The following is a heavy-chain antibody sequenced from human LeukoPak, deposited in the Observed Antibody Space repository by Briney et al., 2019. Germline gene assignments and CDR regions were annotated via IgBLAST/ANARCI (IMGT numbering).Heavy chain of an antibody. V-gene: IGHV3-48*04. Sequence: GGSLRLSCAASGFTFSSFSMNWVRQAPGKGLEWISYISTSSLNTIHYADSVKGRFTISRGNAKNSLFLQMNSLRAEDTAVYYCARSLSTDFDYWGQGILVTVSS. D-gene: IGHD5/OR15-5a*01. CDR2: ISTSSLNTI. J-gene: IGHJ4*02. CDR3: ARSLSTDFDY. CDR1: GFTFSSFS.